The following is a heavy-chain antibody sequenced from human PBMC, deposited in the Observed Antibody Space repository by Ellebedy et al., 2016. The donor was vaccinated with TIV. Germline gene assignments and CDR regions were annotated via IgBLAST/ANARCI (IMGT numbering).Heavy chain of an antibody. Sequence: PGGSLRLSCAASGFTFSSYAMHWVRQAPGKGLEWVAVISYDGSNKYYADSVKGRFTISRDNSKNTLYLQMNSLRAEDTAVYYCASGEGDYDFDYWGQGTLVTVSS. CDR2: ISYDGSNK. V-gene: IGHV3-30-3*01. J-gene: IGHJ4*02. CDR1: GFTFSSYA. D-gene: IGHD5-12*01. CDR3: ASGEGDYDFDY.